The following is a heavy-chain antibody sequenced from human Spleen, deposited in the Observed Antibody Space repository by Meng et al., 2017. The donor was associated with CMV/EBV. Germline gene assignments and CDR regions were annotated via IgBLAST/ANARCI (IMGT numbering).Heavy chain of an antibody. Sequence: GGSLRLSCAASGFTFSSYEMNWVRQAPGKGLEWVSYISSSGSYIYYADSVKGRFTISRDNAKNSLYLQMNSLRAEDTAVYYCARHRYFFDYWGQGVPVTVSS. V-gene: IGHV3-48*03. CDR1: GFTFSSYE. CDR2: ISSSGSYI. J-gene: IGHJ4*02. CDR3: ARHRYFFDY.